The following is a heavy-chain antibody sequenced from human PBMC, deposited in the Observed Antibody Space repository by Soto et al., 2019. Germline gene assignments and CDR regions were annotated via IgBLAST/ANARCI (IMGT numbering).Heavy chain of an antibody. CDR3: ARDPAGDSSGYHYYYYYGMDV. CDR2: INAGNGNT. Sequence: ASVKVSCKASGYTFTSYAMHWVRQAPGQRLEWMGWINAGNGNTKYSQKFQGRVTITRDTSASTAYMELSSLRSEDTAVYYCARDPAGDSSGYHYYYYYGMDVWGQGTTVTVSS. CDR1: GYTFTSYA. V-gene: IGHV1-3*01. D-gene: IGHD3-22*01. J-gene: IGHJ6*02.